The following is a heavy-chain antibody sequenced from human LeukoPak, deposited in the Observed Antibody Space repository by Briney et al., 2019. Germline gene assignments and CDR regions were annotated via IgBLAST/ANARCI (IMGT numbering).Heavy chain of an antibody. V-gene: IGHV3-66*01. J-gene: IGHJ3*02. CDR1: GFPFSNAW. Sequence: GGSLRLSCAASGFPFSNAWMHWVRQAPGKGLEWVSVIYSGGTTYYADSVKGRFTISRDNSKNTLYLQMNSLRADDTAVYYCARANWNDDAFDIWGQGTMVTVS. D-gene: IGHD1-20*01. CDR3: ARANWNDDAFDI. CDR2: IYSGGTT.